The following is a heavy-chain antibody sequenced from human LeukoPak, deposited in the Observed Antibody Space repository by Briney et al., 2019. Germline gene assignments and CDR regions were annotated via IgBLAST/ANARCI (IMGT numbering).Heavy chain of an antibody. CDR1: GYSISSGYY. CDR3: ASSRQDYSGSYYYYYYMDV. Sequence: SETLSLTCTVSGYSISSGYYWGWIRQPPGKGLEWIGSIYHSGSTYYSPSLKSRVTISVDTSKNQFSLKLSSVTAADTAVYYCASSRQDYSGSYYYYYYMDVWGKGTTVTVSS. CDR2: IYHSGST. J-gene: IGHJ6*03. D-gene: IGHD1-26*01. V-gene: IGHV4-38-2*02.